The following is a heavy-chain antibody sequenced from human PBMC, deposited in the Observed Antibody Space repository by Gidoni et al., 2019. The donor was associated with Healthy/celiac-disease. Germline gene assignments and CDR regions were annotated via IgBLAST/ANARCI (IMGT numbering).Heavy chain of an antibody. CDR3: ARDLRRYYDSSGYFDAFDI. D-gene: IGHD3-22*01. Sequence: QVQLVQSGAEVKKPGASVKVSCKASGYTFTSYGISWVLQAPGQGLEWMGWISAYNGKTNYAQKLQGRVTMTTDTSTSTAYMELRSLRSDDTAVYYCARDLRRYYDSSGYFDAFDIWGQGTMVTVSS. CDR1: GYTFTSYG. CDR2: ISAYNGKT. J-gene: IGHJ3*02. V-gene: IGHV1-18*01.